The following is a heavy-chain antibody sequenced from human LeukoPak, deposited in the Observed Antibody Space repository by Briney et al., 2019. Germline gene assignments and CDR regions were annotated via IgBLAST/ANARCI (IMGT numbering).Heavy chain of an antibody. V-gene: IGHV1-46*01. J-gene: IGHJ4*02. Sequence: ASVTVSCKASGYTFTSYYMHWVRQAPGQGLEWMGIINPSGGSTSYAQKFQGRVTMTRDTSTSTVYMELSSLRSEDTAVYYCARDRLYDSSGSYYFDYWGQGTLVTVSS. CDR2: INPSGGST. CDR3: ARDRLYDSSGSYYFDY. D-gene: IGHD3-22*01. CDR1: GYTFTSYY.